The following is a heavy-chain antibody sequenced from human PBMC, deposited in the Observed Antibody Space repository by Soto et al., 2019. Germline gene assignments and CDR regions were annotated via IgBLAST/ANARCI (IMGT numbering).Heavy chain of an antibody. Sequence: PGGSLRLSCAASGFTVSSSYAMSWVRQAPGKGLEWVSAISGSGGSTYYADSVKVRFTISRDNSKNTLYLQMNSLRAEDTAVYYCAKDEPSGWYTVFDYWGQGTLVTVSS. CDR2: ISGSGGST. D-gene: IGHD6-19*01. V-gene: IGHV3-23*01. J-gene: IGHJ4*02. CDR1: GFTVSSSYA. CDR3: AKDEPSGWYTVFDY.